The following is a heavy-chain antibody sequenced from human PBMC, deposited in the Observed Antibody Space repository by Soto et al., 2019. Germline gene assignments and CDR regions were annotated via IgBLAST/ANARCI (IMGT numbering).Heavy chain of an antibody. CDR3: AKPQYDYYGSGDYYYYGMDV. J-gene: IGHJ6*02. V-gene: IGHV3-23*01. CDR2: ISGSGGST. CDR1: GFTFSSYA. Sequence: EVQLLESGGGLVQPGGSLRLSCAASGFTFSSYAMSWVRQAPGKGLEWVSAISGSGGSTYYADSVKGRFTISRDNSKNTLYLQMNSLRAEDTAVYYCAKPQYDYYGSGDYYYYGMDVWGQGTTVTVSS. D-gene: IGHD3-10*01.